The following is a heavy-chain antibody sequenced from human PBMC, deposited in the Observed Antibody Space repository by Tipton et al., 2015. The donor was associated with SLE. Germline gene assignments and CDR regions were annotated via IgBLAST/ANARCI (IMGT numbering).Heavy chain of an antibody. J-gene: IGHJ4*02. D-gene: IGHD6-13*01. Sequence: LRLSCTVSGDSIKSDHYFWTWVRRPAGKGLEWIGHIYNSGNINYNPSLKSRVTMSVDTSKNQFSLKMTSLTAADTAVYYCAIRGSWDLDYWGQGTLVTVSS. V-gene: IGHV4-61*09. CDR2: IYNSGNI. CDR3: AIRGSWDLDY. CDR1: GDSIKSDHYF.